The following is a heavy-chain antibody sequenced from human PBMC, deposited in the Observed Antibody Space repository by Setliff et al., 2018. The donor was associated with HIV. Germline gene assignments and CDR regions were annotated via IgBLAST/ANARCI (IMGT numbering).Heavy chain of an antibody. CDR3: ARVAFYGPGSHDYFDH. CDR2: INWNGGST. V-gene: IGHV3-20*04. Sequence: GGSLRLSCAASGFTFDDYGMSWVRQAPGKGLEWVSGINWNGGSTGYADSVKSRVTISVDTSKNQFSLKLNSVTATDTAMYYCARVAFYGPGSHDYFDHWGHGILVTVSS. J-gene: IGHJ4*01. CDR1: GFTFDDYG. D-gene: IGHD3-10*01.